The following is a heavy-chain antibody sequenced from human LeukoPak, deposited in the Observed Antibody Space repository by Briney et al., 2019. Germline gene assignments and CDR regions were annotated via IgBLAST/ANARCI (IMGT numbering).Heavy chain of an antibody. CDR1: GYSFTSYW. CDR3: ARYYYDSSGYYRSNGGMDV. Sequence: GESLKISCKGSGYSFTSYWIGWVRQMPGKGLEWMGIIYPGDSDTRYSPSFQGQVTISADKSISTAYLQWSSLKASDTAMYYCARYYYDSSGYYRSNGGMDVWGQGTTVTVSS. V-gene: IGHV5-51*01. J-gene: IGHJ6*02. D-gene: IGHD3-22*01. CDR2: IYPGDSDT.